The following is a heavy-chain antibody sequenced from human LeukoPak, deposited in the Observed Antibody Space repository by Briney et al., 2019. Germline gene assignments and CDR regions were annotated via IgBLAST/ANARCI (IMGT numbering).Heavy chain of an antibody. V-gene: IGHV1-24*01. Sequence: ASVKVSCTVSGYTLTELSMHWVRQAPGKGLERMGGFDPEDGETIYAQKFQGRVTMTEDTSTDTAYMELSSLRSEDTAVYYCATAYYGDYGMDVWGKGTTVTVSS. CDR2: FDPEDGET. D-gene: IGHD4-17*01. J-gene: IGHJ6*04. CDR3: ATAYYGDYGMDV. CDR1: GYTLTELS.